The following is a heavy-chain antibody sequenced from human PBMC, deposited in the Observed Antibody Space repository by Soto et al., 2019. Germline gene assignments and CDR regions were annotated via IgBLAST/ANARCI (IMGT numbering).Heavy chain of an antibody. J-gene: IGHJ3*02. CDR1: GGSFSGYY. Sequence: PSETLSLTCAVYGGSFSGYYWSWIRQPPGKGLEWIGEINHSGSTNYNPSLKSRVTISVDTSKNQFSLKLSSVTAADTAVYYCARDTIVVVVAATLCDAFDIWGRGTMVTVSS. CDR2: INHSGST. V-gene: IGHV4-34*01. CDR3: ARDTIVVVVAATLCDAFDI. D-gene: IGHD2-15*01.